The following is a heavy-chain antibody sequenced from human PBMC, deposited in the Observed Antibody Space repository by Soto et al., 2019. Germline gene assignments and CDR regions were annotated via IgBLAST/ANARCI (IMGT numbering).Heavy chain of an antibody. J-gene: IGHJ4*02. V-gene: IGHV4-4*02. CDR1: GGSISSSNW. D-gene: IGHD3-16*02. Sequence: PSETLSLTCAVSGGSISSSNWWSWVRQPPGKGLEWIGEIYHSGSTNYNPSLKSRVTISVDKSKNQFSLKLSSVTAADTAVYYCARAPDYVWGSYRYHNFDYWGQGTLVTVSS. CDR2: IYHSGST. CDR3: ARAPDYVWGSYRYHNFDY.